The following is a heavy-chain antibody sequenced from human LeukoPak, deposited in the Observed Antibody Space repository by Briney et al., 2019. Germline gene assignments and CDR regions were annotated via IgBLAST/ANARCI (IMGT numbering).Heavy chain of an antibody. D-gene: IGHD2-2*01. J-gene: IGHJ6*03. V-gene: IGHV3-30*02. Sequence: SGGSLRLSCAASGFTFSSYGMHWVRQAPGKGLEWVAFIRYDGSNKYYADSVKGRFTISRDNSKNTLYLQMNSLRAEDTAVYYCAKGGCSSTSCYGEVYYYYMDVWGKGTTVTVSS. CDR2: IRYDGSNK. CDR3: AKGGCSSTSCYGEVYYYYMDV. CDR1: GFTFSSYG.